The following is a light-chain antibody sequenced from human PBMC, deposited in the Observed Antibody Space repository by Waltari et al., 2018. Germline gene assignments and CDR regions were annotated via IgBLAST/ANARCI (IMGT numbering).Light chain of an antibody. V-gene: IGLV2-14*03. CDR1: NSDVGGSNS. Sequence: QSTLTQPASVSGSPGQSITISCTGTNSDVGGSNSVSWYQQLPGKAPKLMIYDVNKWPSGVSNRFSGSKSGNTASLTISGLQAEDEADYYCSSYTNRDTHVIFGGGTKLTVL. J-gene: IGLJ2*01. CDR2: DVN. CDR3: SSYTNRDTHVI.